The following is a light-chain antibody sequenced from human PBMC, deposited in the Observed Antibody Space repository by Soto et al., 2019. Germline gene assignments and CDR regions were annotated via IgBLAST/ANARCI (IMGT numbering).Light chain of an antibody. CDR2: EVS. Sequence: QSVLTQPASASGSPGQSITISCTGTSSDVGGYNYVSWYQQHPGKAPKFMIYEVSNRPSGVSSRFSGSKSGNTASLTISGLQAEDEADYYCSSYTGSNIVFGGGTKLTVL. V-gene: IGLV2-14*01. CDR1: SSDVGGYNY. J-gene: IGLJ3*02. CDR3: SSYTGSNIV.